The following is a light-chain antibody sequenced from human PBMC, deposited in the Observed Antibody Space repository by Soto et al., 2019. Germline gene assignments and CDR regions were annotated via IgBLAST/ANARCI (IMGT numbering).Light chain of an antibody. Sequence: DIVMTQSPDSVSVSLGERATINCKSRKSVLYSSNNENYLAWYQQKTGQPPKLLIYWASTRESGVPDRFSGSGYGTDFTLTISSLQPEDCAIYYCQQYHTWPITFGGGTKVDIK. CDR3: QQYHTWPIT. CDR2: WAS. V-gene: IGKV4-1*01. J-gene: IGKJ4*01. CDR1: KSVLYSSNNENY.